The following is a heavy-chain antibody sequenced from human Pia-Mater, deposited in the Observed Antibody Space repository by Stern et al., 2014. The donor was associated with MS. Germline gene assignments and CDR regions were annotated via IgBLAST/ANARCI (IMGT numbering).Heavy chain of an antibody. CDR2: IFTSGNP. CDR3: ARGYRFFDD. J-gene: IGHJ4*02. D-gene: IGHD3-16*02. Sequence: QLQLQESGPGLVKPSQTLSLTCTVSGGSISSGSYYWSWIRQPAGKRLGWLGRIFTSGNPFYTPPPKRRITITAATSRTQFPLELTSVTAADTAVYYCARGYRFFDDWGQGTLFTVSS. V-gene: IGHV4-61*02. CDR1: GGSISSGSYY.